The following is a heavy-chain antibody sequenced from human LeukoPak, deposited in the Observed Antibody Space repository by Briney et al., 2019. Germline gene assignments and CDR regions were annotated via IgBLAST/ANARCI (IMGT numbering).Heavy chain of an antibody. CDR3: AGSRQGSGLLNY. Sequence: KPSETLSLTCTVSGGAITSGGYSWNWIRQPPGKGLEWIGCIYDRGPTYYNPSLESRITISVDRPKNQFFLNVTSVTAADTAVYYCAGSRQGSGLLNYWGQGNLVAVSS. CDR2: IYDRGPT. CDR1: GGAITSGGYS. D-gene: IGHD3-10*01. J-gene: IGHJ4*02. V-gene: IGHV4-30-2*01.